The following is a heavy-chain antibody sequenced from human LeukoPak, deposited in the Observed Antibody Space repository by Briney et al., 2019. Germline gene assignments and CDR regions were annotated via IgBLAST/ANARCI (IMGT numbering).Heavy chain of an antibody. Sequence: PSETLSLTCTVSGGSISSSSYSWGWIRQPPGKGLEWIGNIYYTGSTYYNPSLKSRVTISVDTSKNQFSLKLSSVTAADTAVYYYARVPVNIWENWFDPWGQGTLVTVSS. CDR3: ARVPVNIWENWFDP. V-gene: IGHV4-39*07. CDR2: IYYTGST. CDR1: GGSISSSSYS. J-gene: IGHJ5*02. D-gene: IGHD1-26*01.